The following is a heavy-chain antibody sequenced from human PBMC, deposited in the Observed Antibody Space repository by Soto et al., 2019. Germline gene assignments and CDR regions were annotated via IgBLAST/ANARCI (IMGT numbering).Heavy chain of an antibody. J-gene: IGHJ6*02. CDR1: GFTFSDYY. CDR3: ARDLITMVRGVIIGDSYYGMDV. CDR2: ISSSSSYT. Sequence: GSLRLSCAASGFTFSDYYMSWIRQAPGKGLEWVSYISSSSSYTNYADSVKGRFTVSRDNAKNSLYLQMNSLRAEDTAVYYCARDLITMVRGVIIGDSYYGMDVWGQGTTVTVSS. V-gene: IGHV3-11*05. D-gene: IGHD3-10*01.